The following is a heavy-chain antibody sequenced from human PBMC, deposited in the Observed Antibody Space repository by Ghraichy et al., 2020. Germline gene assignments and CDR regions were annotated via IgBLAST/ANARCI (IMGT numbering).Heavy chain of an antibody. Sequence: SETLSLTCTVSGDSISSYYWNWIRQTPGRGLEWIANIRPGGSTNYNPPLKSRVTLSVDTSLNHFSLMLKSVTAADTAVYYCARRGDYARAFLDYWGQGLLVSVSS. D-gene: IGHD4-17*01. CDR2: IRPGGST. J-gene: IGHJ4*02. CDR1: GDSISSYY. CDR3: ARRGDYARAFLDY. V-gene: IGHV4-4*09.